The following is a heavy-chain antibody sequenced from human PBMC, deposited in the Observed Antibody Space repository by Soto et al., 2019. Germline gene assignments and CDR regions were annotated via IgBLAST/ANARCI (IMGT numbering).Heavy chain of an antibody. CDR3: AALGVYEPLTVLNWFDP. V-gene: IGHV4-39*02. J-gene: IGHJ5*02. Sequence: SETLSLTCTVSGGSISSSSSYWAFIRQPPGRGLEWIGTIHYTGSSYYKPSFNSRVTIATNTSRNRFRLTLTSETAADTDTYYGAALGVYEPLTVLNWFDPWGQGTQVTVSS. CDR1: GGSISSSSSY. CDR2: IHYTGSS. D-gene: IGHD3-10*01.